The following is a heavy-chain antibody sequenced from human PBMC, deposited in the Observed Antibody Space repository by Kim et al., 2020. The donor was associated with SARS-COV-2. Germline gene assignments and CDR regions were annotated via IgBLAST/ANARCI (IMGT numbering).Heavy chain of an antibody. CDR2: INHSGST. V-gene: IGHV4-34*01. J-gene: IGHJ4*02. CDR3: ARGRITMVRGVLLDY. Sequence: SETLSLTCAVYGGSFSGYYWSWIRQPPGKGLEWIGEINHSGSTNYNPSLKSRFTISVDTSKNQFSLKLSSVTAADTAVYYCARGRITMVRGVLLDYWGQGTLVTVSS. CDR1: GGSFSGYY. D-gene: IGHD3-10*01.